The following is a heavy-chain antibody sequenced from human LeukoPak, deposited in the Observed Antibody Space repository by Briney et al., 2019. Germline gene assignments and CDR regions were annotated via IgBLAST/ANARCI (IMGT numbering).Heavy chain of an antibody. D-gene: IGHD3-3*01. CDR3: ARDYDFWSGYYGY. CDR1: GYTFTGYY. J-gene: IGHJ4*02. Sequence: AAVKVSCKASGYTFTGYYMHWVRQAPGQGLEWMGWINPNSGGTNYAQKFQGRVTMTRDTSTSTAYMELRSLRSDDTAVYYCARDYDFWSGYYGYWGQGTLVTVSS. CDR2: INPNSGGT. V-gene: IGHV1-2*02.